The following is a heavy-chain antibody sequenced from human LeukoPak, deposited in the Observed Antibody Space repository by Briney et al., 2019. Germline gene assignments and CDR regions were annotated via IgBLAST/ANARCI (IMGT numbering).Heavy chain of an antibody. D-gene: IGHD2-2*01. CDR2: TYYRSKWYN. Sequence: SQTLSLTCAISGDSVSSNSAAWNWIRQSPSRGLEWLGRTYYRSKWYNDYAVSVKSRITINPDTSKNQFSLQLNSVTPEDTAVYYCARWVVVPPLSSDYYYGMDVWGQGTTVTVSS. CDR3: ARWVVVPPLSSDYYYGMDV. J-gene: IGHJ6*02. V-gene: IGHV6-1*01. CDR1: GDSVSSNSAA.